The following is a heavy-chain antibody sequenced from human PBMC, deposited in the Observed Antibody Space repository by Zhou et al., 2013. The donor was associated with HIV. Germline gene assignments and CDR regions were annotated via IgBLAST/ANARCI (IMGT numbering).Heavy chain of an antibody. CDR2: INPDGGAT. CDR1: GYSFSNYV. Sequence: QVQLVQSESEVKEPGASATLSCTASGYSFSNYVLYWIRQAPGQGLEFMGTINPDGGATSYADKFRARVTMTKNTATKTMYLFLDTLRPDDTAVYFCARESNSSGRGRSMDHWGRGTRVIVSS. D-gene: IGHD1-26*01. CDR3: ARESNSSGRGRSMDH. J-gene: IGHJ4*01. V-gene: IGHV1-46*01.